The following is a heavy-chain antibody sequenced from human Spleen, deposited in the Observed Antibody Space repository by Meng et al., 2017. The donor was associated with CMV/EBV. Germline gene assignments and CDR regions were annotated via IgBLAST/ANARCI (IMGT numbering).Heavy chain of an antibody. D-gene: IGHD1-14*01. Sequence: GESLKISCAASGFTFSNYAMHWVRQAPGKGLEWVAVISYDGSNKYYADSVKGRFTISRDNSKNTLYLQMNSLRAEDTAVYYCASQYRPGTYYYYNIDVWGQGTTVTVSS. CDR3: ASQYRPGTYYYYNIDV. CDR2: ISYDGSNK. CDR1: GFTFSNYA. V-gene: IGHV3-30*04. J-gene: IGHJ6*02.